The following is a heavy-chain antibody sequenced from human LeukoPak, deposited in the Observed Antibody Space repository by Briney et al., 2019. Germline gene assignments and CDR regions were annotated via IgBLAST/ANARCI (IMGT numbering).Heavy chain of an antibody. J-gene: IGHJ4*02. CDR2: IKSGSNT. Sequence: PGGSLRLSCAASGLTVSSSHMTWLRQAPRKGLEWVSIIKSGSNTDYADSVKGRFAISRDNSKNTVYLQMNSLRIEDTAVYYCVNLPGGGQWGQGTLVTVSS. CDR1: GLTVSSSH. D-gene: IGHD7-27*01. V-gene: IGHV3-66*02. CDR3: VNLPGGGQ.